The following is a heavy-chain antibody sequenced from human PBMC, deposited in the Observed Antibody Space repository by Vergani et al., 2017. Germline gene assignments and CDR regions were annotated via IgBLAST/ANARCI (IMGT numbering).Heavy chain of an antibody. D-gene: IGHD1-26*01. CDR3: ARRXERWETLLRDDFDV. CDR2: INHSGTI. Sequence: QVRLQESGPGLVKPSETLTLTCAVYGGSLSGYYWSWIRLAPGKGLEWIGEINHSGTINYNPTLKSPFNVSIDTSRDHFSLKLRSVSAADTAVYFCARRXERWETLLRDDFDVWGQGTFVTVSP. CDR1: GGSLSGYY. J-gene: IGHJ3*01. V-gene: IGHV4-34*10.